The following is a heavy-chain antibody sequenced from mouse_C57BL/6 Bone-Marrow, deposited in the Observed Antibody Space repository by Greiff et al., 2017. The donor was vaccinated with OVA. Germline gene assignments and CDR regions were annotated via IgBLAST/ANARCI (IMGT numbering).Heavy chain of an antibody. J-gene: IGHJ3*01. V-gene: IGHV5-15*04. D-gene: IGHD1-1*01. Sequence: EVKLEESGGGLVQPGGSLKLSCAASGFTFSDYGMAWVRQAPRKGPEWVAFISNLAYSIYYADTVTGRFTISRENAKNTLYLEMSSLRSEDTAMYYCASTVVEGFAYWGQGTLVTVSA. CDR1: GFTFSDYG. CDR3: ASTVVEGFAY. CDR2: ISNLAYSI.